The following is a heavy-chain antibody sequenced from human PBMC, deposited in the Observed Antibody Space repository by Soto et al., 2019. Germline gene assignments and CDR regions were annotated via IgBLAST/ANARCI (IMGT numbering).Heavy chain of an antibody. D-gene: IGHD6-19*01. CDR1: GFTFSSYA. V-gene: IGHV3-30-3*01. CDR2: ISYDGSTQ. CDR3: ARGSHIAVAADAFDV. J-gene: IGHJ3*01. Sequence: QVQLVESGGGVVQPGRSLRLSCAASGFTFSSYAMNWVRQASGKGLEWVAVISYDGSTQYYADSVKGRFTISRDNSKNTLYLQMNSLRAEDTAVFYCARGSHIAVAADAFDVWGQGTMVTVSS.